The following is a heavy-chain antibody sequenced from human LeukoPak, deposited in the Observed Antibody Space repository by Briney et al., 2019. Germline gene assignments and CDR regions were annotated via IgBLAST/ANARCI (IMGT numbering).Heavy chain of an antibody. CDR1: GFTFRGYG. CDR3: AKDSGVGMATTFSILDI. V-gene: IGHV3-30*02. D-gene: IGHD5-24*01. J-gene: IGHJ3*02. Sequence: GGSLRLSCAASGFTFRGYGMHWVRQAPGKGLEWVAFLRYDGSNTYYADSVKGRFTISRDNSKNTLYLQMNSLRAEDTAVYYCAKDSGVGMATTFSILDIWGQGTMVTVSS. CDR2: LRYDGSNT.